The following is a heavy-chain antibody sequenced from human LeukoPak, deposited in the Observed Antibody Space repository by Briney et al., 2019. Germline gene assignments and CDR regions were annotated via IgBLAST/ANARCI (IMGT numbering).Heavy chain of an antibody. CDR1: GFTFSNAW. V-gene: IGHV3-15*01. J-gene: IGHJ4*02. CDR3: TTDGYDSSGYYFDY. Sequence: PGGSLRLSCAASGFTFSNAWMSWVRQAPGKGLEWVGRIKSKTDGGTTDYAAPVKGRFTISRDDSKNTLYLQMNSLKTEDTAVYYCTTDGYDSSGYYFDYWGQGTLVTVSS. CDR2: IKSKTDGGTT. D-gene: IGHD3-22*01.